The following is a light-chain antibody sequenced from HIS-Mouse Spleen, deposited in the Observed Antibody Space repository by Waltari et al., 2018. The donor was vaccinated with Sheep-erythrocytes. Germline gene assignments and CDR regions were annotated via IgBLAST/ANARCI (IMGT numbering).Light chain of an antibody. CDR3: CSYAGSSTPWV. CDR2: EGS. Sequence: QSALTQPASVSGSPGQSITIPCPGTSSVVGSFNFVPWSQQHPGKAPKLMIYEGSKRPSGVSNRFSGSKSGNTASLTISGLQAEDEADYYCCSYAGSSTPWVFGGGTKLTVL. CDR1: SSVVGSFNF. J-gene: IGLJ3*02. V-gene: IGLV2-23*01.